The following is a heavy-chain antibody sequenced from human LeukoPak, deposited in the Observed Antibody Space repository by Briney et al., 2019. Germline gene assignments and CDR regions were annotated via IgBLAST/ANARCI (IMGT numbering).Heavy chain of an antibody. CDR3: ARGIAAATARALDI. Sequence: SGTLSLTCTVSGDSISSYYWSWIRQPPGRGLEGVGYSYYSGSTKYNPSVKSRVTISVDTSKHQFSLKLSSLTAADAATYHCARGIAAATARALDISGQGTTVTVPS. J-gene: IGHJ3*02. V-gene: IGHV4-59*01. CDR1: GDSISSYY. CDR2: SYYSGST. D-gene: IGHD6-13*01.